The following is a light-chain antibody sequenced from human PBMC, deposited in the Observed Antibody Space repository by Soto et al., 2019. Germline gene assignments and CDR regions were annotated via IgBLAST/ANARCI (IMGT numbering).Light chain of an antibody. V-gene: IGKV3-20*01. CDR3: QQHDSSSWT. CDR2: GAS. CDR1: QSVSSSY. Sequence: EIVLTQSPGTLFLSPGERATLSCRASQSVSSSYLAWYQQKPGQAPRLLIYGASSRATGIPDRFSGSGSGTDFTLTISRLEPEDFAVYYCQQHDSSSWTFGQGTKVDIK. J-gene: IGKJ1*01.